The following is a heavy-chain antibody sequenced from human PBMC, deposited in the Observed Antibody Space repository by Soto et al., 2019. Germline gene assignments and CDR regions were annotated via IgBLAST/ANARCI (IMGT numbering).Heavy chain of an antibody. Sequence: QVQLVESGGGVVQPGRSLRLSCAASGFTFSSYGMHWVRQAPGKGLEWVAVISYDGSNKYYADSVKGRFTISRDNSKNTLYLQMHSLIAEDTAVYYCAKEREGAVVTAIQYYYGMDVGGQGTTVTVSS. CDR3: AKEREGAVVTAIQYYYGMDV. D-gene: IGHD2-21*02. V-gene: IGHV3-30*18. J-gene: IGHJ6*02. CDR2: ISYDGSNK. CDR1: GFTFSSYG.